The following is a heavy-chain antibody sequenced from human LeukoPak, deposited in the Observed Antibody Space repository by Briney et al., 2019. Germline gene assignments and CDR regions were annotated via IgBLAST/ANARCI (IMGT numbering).Heavy chain of an antibody. CDR2: INPGGGST. CDR3: ARAEITSDGYNSAFDV. J-gene: IGHJ3*01. D-gene: IGHD5-24*01. Sequence: ASVKVSCKASGYTFTSYYIHWVRLALGQGLEWMGIINPGGGSTSYAQQFQGRVTMTSDMSTSTVYMELSSLRSEDTAVYYCARAEITSDGYNSAFDVWGQGTMVTVSS. V-gene: IGHV1-46*01. CDR1: GYTFTSYY.